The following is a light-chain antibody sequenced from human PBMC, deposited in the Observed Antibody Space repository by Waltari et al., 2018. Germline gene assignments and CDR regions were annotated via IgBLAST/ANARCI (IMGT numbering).Light chain of an antibody. CDR2: NAS. CDR3: QLRSNWART. Sequence: ETVSTHSPATLSLAPGDRATLATGASQIVSRYLAMYQQKPGKAPRLVHDNASERATDIPAKFRCSGYENDFPLTIRSLEPEDYPVDNCQLRSNWARTFREGTTVEI. J-gene: IGKJ1*01. V-gene: IGKV3-11*01. CDR1: QIVSRY.